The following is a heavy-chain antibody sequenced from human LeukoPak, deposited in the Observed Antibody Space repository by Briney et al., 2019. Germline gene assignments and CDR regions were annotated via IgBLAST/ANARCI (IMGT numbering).Heavy chain of an antibody. V-gene: IGHV3-30-3*01. Sequence: SGGSLRLSCAASGFTFSSYAMHWVRQAPGKGLEWVAVISYDGSNKYYADSVKGRFTISRDNSKNTLYLQMNSLRAEDTAVYYCARDGTDNWNPEYFQHWGQGTLVTVS. CDR1: GFTFSSYA. CDR3: ARDGTDNWNPEYFQH. J-gene: IGHJ1*01. D-gene: IGHD1-20*01. CDR2: ISYDGSNK.